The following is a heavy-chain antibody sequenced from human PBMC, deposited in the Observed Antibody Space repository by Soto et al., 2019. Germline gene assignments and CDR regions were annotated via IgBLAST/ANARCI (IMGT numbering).Heavy chain of an antibody. CDR3: ARDPYSGDYGGY. CDR2: IIPILGIA. CDR1: GGTFSSYT. V-gene: IGHV1-69*08. J-gene: IGHJ4*02. Sequence: QVQLVQSGAEVKKPGSSVKVSCKASGGTFSSYTISWVRQAPGQGLEWMGRIIPILGIANYAQKFQGRVTITADKSTCTAYRELSRLRSEDAAVYYCARDPYSGDYGGYWGQGTLVTVSS. D-gene: IGHD4-17*01.